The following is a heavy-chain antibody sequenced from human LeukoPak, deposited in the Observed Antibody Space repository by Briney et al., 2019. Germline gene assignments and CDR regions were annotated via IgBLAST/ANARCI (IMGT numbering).Heavy chain of an antibody. CDR1: GFTFSSYA. Sequence: GRSLRLSCAASGFTFSSYAMHWVRQAPGKGLEWVAVISYDGSNKYYADSVKGRFTISRDNSKNTLYLQMNSLRAEDTAVYYCARGGITDAFDIWGQGTMVTVSS. D-gene: IGHD3-16*01. V-gene: IGHV3-30-3*01. CDR3: ARGGITDAFDI. J-gene: IGHJ3*02. CDR2: ISYDGSNK.